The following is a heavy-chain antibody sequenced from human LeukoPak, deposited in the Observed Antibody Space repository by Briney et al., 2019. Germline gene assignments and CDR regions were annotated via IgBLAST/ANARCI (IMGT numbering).Heavy chain of an antibody. J-gene: IGHJ4*02. CDR1: GGSVTSSSYY. V-gene: IGHV4-39*07. CDR3: ARGVVRGVIRVYYFDY. CDR2: MYYSGST. Sequence: PSETLSLTCTVSGGSVTSSSYYWGWIRQPPGKGLEWIGSMYYSGSTYYNPSLKSRVTTSVDTSKNQFSLKLSSVTAADTAVYYCARGVVRGVIRVYYFDYWGQGTLVTVSS. D-gene: IGHD3-10*01.